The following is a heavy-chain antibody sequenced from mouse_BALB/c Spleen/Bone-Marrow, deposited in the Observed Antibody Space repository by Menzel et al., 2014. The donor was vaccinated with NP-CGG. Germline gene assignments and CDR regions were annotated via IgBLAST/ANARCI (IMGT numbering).Heavy chain of an antibody. V-gene: IGHV1-53*01. CDR2: INPSNGDS. CDR1: GYPFPSYY. Sequence: QVQMQQSAAALVKPGASVTLSCPAYGYPFPSYYLNWVKQRPGPRLEWIGEINPSNGDSNFNEKFKSKASLTVDISTNTTYMQLSSLTSKDSAVKYVTRYVGYFTVLAYWGQGTLVTVPA. CDR3: TRYVGYFTVLAY. J-gene: IGHJ3*01. D-gene: IGHD2-3*01.